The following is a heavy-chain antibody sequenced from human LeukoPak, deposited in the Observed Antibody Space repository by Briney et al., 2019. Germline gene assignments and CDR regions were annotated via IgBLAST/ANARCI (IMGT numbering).Heavy chain of an antibody. Sequence: GGSLTLSCAPSGLSFNIYRINWVRQAPGKGLGWVSYIGSSNSYTYYADSVKGRFTISRDDAKNSLYLQMNSLRAEDTAVYFCAGASGGSRHFDYWGHGTLVTVSS. J-gene: IGHJ4*01. D-gene: IGHD2-15*01. V-gene: IGHV3-21*01. CDR2: IGSSNSYT. CDR3: AGASGGSRHFDY. CDR1: GLSFNIYR.